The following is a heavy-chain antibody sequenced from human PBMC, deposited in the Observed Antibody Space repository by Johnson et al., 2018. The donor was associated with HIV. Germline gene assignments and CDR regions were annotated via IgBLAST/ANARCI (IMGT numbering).Heavy chain of an antibody. CDR1: GFTFSDYY. J-gene: IGHJ3*02. Sequence: QMQLVESGGGVVRPGGSLRLSCAASGFTFSDYYMSWIRQAPGKGLEWVSYISSSGSTIYYADSVKGRFTISRDNAKNSLYLQMNSLRAEDTAVYYCARDQSEVDAFDIWGQGTMVTVSS. CDR3: ARDQSEVDAFDI. CDR2: ISSSGSTI. V-gene: IGHV3-11*04.